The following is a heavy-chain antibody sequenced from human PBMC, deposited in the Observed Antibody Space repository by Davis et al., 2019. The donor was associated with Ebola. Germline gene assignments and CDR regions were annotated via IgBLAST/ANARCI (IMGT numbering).Heavy chain of an antibody. V-gene: IGHV3-30*03. CDR1: GFTFSNYA. CDR3: ARDPRYSNYFVGMDV. D-gene: IGHD4-11*01. Sequence: PGGSLRLSCAASGFTFSNYAMHWVRQAPGKGLEWVAVISNDGRNKYYEDSVKGRFTISRDNSKNTLYLQMNSLRAEDTAVYYCARDPRYSNYFVGMDVWGQGTTVTVSS. CDR2: ISNDGRNK. J-gene: IGHJ6*02.